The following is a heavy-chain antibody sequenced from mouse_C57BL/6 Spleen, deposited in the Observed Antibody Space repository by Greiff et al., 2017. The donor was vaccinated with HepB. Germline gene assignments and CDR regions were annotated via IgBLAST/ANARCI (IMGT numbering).Heavy chain of an antibody. D-gene: IGHD1-1*01. CDR3: ARQATDYYGSSCYFDY. CDR2: ISSGGSYT. CDR1: GFTFSSYG. Sequence: EVQRVESGGDLVKPGGSLKLSCAASGFTFSSYGMSWVRQTPDKRLEWVATISSGGSYTYYPDSVKGRFTISRDNAKNTLYLQMSSLKSEDTAMYYCARQATDYYGSSCYFDYWGQGTTLTVSS. J-gene: IGHJ2*01. V-gene: IGHV5-6*01.